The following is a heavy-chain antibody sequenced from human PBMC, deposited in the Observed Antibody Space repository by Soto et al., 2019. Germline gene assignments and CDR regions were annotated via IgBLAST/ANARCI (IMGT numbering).Heavy chain of an antibody. V-gene: IGHV4-34*01. J-gene: IGHJ6*02. D-gene: IGHD6-13*01. Sequence: SETLSLTCAVYGGSFSGYYWSWIRQPPGKGLEWIGEINHSGSTNYNPSLKSRVTITRDTSASTAYMELSSLRSEDTAAYYCAGDKQISSNWSNMDVWGQGTTVTVSS. CDR2: INHSGST. CDR3: AGDKQISSNWSNMDV. CDR1: GGSFSGYY.